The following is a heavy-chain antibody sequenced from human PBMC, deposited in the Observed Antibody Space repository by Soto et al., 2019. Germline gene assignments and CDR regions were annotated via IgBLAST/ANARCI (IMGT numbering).Heavy chain of an antibody. J-gene: IGHJ4*02. CDR1: GDSMTTVGYY. V-gene: IGHV4-31*03. CDR3: TRGDY. CDR2: ISYSGST. Sequence: QVQLQESGPGLVKPSQTLSLTCTVSGDSMTTVGYYWTWIRQHPGQGLEWIGFISYSGSTYYSSSPTGRVAISADTSKKQFSLKLSSVTAADTAVDYCTRGDYWGQGTLVTLSS.